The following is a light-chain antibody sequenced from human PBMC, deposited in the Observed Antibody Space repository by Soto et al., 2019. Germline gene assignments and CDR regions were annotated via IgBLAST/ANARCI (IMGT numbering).Light chain of an antibody. J-gene: IGLJ2*01. CDR1: SCNIGAGYD. V-gene: IGLV1-40*01. CDR3: QSYYSSLSSSV. CDR2: GNS. Sequence: QAVVTQPPSVSGAPGQRVTISCTGSSCNIGAGYDVHSYQQLPGTAPKLLIYGNSNRPSGVPDRFSGSKSGTSASLSITARQAEDEADYYCQSYYSSLSSSVFGGGTKLTVL.